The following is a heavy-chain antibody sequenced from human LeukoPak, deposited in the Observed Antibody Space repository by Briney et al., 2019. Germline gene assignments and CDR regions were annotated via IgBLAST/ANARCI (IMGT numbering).Heavy chain of an antibody. V-gene: IGHV5-51*01. D-gene: IGHD3-16*01. CDR1: GYPFTHQW. Sequence: GESLKISCKASGYPFTHQWIGWVRQTSGSGLEWMGIIYPRDSDTRYSPSFQGHVSISADTSINTAYLEWSRLAASDTAIYYCARLSDGIGAMWGQGTLVTLSS. J-gene: IGHJ4*02. CDR3: ARLSDGIGAM. CDR2: IYPRDSDT.